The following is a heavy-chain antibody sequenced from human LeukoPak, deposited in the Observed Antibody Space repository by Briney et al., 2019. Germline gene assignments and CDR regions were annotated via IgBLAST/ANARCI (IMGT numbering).Heavy chain of an antibody. V-gene: IGHV1-2*02. CDR3: ARDQEGSGSYYNLQH. CDR1: GYTFTGYY. D-gene: IGHD3-10*01. J-gene: IGHJ1*01. Sequence: GASVKVSCKASGYTFTGYYMHWVRHARGQGLEWMGWNNPNSGGTNYAQKFQGRVTMTRDTSITTVSIELSRLRSDDTAVYYCARDQEGSGSYYNLQHWGQGTLVTVSS. CDR2: NNPNSGGT.